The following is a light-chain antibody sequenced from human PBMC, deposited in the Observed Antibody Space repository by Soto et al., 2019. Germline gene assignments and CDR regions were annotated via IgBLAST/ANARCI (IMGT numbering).Light chain of an antibody. J-gene: IGKJ2*01. V-gene: IGKV1-5*03. Sequence: DIQMTQSPSTLSASVGDRVTITCRASQNINSWLAWYQQKPGKAPKLLIYKASNLESGVPSRFSGSGSGTEFTLTISSLQPDDFATYYCQQYDSYPYTFGQGTKPEIK. CDR1: QNINSW. CDR3: QQYDSYPYT. CDR2: KAS.